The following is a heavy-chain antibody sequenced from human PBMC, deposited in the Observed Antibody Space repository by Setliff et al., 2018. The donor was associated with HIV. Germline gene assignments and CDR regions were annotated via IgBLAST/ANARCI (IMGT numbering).Heavy chain of an antibody. CDR1: GFTFSNSA. CDR3: AKYWSSGYYAFFDY. CDR2: ISGSGIST. V-gene: IGHV3-23*01. J-gene: IGHJ4*02. Sequence: GGSLRLSCAASGFTFSNSAMSWVRQAPGKGLEWVSLISGSGISTHYAYSVKGRFTISRDNSKNTLYLQMNSLRAEDTAVYYCAKYWSSGYYAFFDYWGQGTLVTVSS. D-gene: IGHD3-22*01.